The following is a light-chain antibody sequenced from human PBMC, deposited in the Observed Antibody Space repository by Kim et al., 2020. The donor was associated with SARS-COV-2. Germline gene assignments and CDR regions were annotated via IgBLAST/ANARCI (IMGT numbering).Light chain of an antibody. Sequence: VSVAPGKTARITCGGNNIGSKSVHWYQQKPGQAPVLVIYYDSDRPSGIPERFSGSNSGNTATLTISRVEAGDEADYYCQVWDSSSDHRVFGGGTQLTVL. CDR2: YDS. CDR1: NIGSKS. V-gene: IGLV3-21*04. CDR3: QVWDSSSDHRV. J-gene: IGLJ3*02.